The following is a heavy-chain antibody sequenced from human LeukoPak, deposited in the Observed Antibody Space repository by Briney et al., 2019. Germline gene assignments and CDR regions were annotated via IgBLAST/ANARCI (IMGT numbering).Heavy chain of an antibody. CDR2: IYTSGST. CDR1: GGSISSGSYY. CDR3: ARDGPYGSSHDY. Sequence: SETLSLTCTVSGGSISSGSYYWSWIRQPAGKGLEWIGRIYTSGSTNYNPSLKSRVTISVDTSKNQFSLKLSSVTAADTAVYYCARDGPYGSSHDYWGQGTLVTVSS. D-gene: IGHD6-6*01. V-gene: IGHV4-61*02. J-gene: IGHJ4*02.